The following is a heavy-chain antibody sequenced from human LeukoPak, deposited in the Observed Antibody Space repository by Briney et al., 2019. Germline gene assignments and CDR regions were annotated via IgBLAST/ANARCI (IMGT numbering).Heavy chain of an antibody. CDR3: ARDPSPAGWFDR. D-gene: IGHD6-25*01. CDR1: GFTFSSYW. Sequence: PGGSLRLSCAASGFTFSSYWMHWVRQAPGKGLVWVSRINSDGSSTSYADSVKGRFTVSRDNAKSTLYLQMNSLRVEDTAIYYCARDPSPAGWFDRWGQGTLVTVSS. CDR2: INSDGSST. J-gene: IGHJ5*02. V-gene: IGHV3-74*01.